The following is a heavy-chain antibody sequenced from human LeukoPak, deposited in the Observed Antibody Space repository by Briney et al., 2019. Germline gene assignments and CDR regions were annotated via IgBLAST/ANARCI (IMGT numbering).Heavy chain of an antibody. D-gene: IGHD2-15*01. CDR1: GGSISSDNYF. V-gene: IGHV4-31*03. Sequence: SETLSLTRTVSGGSISSDNYFWSWIRQHPGKGLEWLGYIYRSGSAYYNPSLKSRLTISVDTSKNQFSLKLNSVIATDTAVYYCAREVNEPASTDAFDIWGQGTMVTVSS. J-gene: IGHJ3*02. CDR2: IYRSGSA. CDR3: AREVNEPASTDAFDI.